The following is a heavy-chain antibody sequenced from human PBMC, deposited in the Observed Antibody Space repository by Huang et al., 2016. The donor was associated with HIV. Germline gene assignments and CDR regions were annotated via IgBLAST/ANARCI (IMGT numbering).Heavy chain of an antibody. D-gene: IGHD3-10*01. Sequence: QVHLQQWGAGLLKSAETLSLTCAVYGGSLSGYYWGWLRQTPGKGLEWIGEINHLGSPNYNPSLKSRGSRSMDGSKKQFSLKLRSSSDADTAVYFCARDATKNPRGWFDPWGQGTLVTVSS. CDR3: ARDATKNPRGWFDP. CDR1: GGSLSGYY. CDR2: INHLGSP. J-gene: IGHJ5*02. V-gene: IGHV4-34*02.